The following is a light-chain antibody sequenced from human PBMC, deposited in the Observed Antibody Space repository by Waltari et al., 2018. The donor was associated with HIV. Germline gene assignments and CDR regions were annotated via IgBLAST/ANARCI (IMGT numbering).Light chain of an antibody. CDR1: RSHIASHY. CDR2: RSI. Sequence: QSVLTQPPSASATPGQRVTISCSVSRSHIASHYVYWYQQLPGTAPILLIYRSIQRPSGVPDRFSGSKSGTSASLAISGLRSEDEADYYCAAWDDSLSVVVFGGGTKLTVL. CDR3: AAWDDSLSVVV. V-gene: IGLV1-47*01. J-gene: IGLJ2*01.